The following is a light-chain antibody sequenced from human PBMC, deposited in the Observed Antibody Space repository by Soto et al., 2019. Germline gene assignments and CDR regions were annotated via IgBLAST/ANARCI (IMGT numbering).Light chain of an antibody. CDR2: KAS. CDR1: ESIRTW. CDR3: QQLESYPST. Sequence: DIQMTQSPSTLSASVGDRVTITCRASESIRTWLAWYQHKPGKAPKLLIYKASTLKSGVPSRFSGSGSGTEFTLTISSLQPEDFATYYCQQLESYPSTFGGGTKVDI. V-gene: IGKV1-5*03. J-gene: IGKJ4*01.